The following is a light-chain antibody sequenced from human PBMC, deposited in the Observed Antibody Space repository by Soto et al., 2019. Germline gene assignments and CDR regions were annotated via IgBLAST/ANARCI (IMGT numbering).Light chain of an antibody. Sequence: EIVMTQSPATLSVSPGERATLSCRASQSFSSKLAWYQQKPGQAPRLLIYAASTRATGIPARFSGSGSGTEFTLTITSLQSEDFAVYYCQQYSNWPPYTFGQGTKLEIK. CDR1: QSFSSK. CDR3: QQYSNWPPYT. V-gene: IGKV3-15*01. CDR2: AAS. J-gene: IGKJ2*01.